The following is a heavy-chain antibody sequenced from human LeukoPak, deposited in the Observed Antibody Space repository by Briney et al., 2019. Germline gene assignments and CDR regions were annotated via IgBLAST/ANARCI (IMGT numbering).Heavy chain of an antibody. V-gene: IGHV1-2*02. CDR2: INPNSGGT. CDR1: GYTFTDYY. CDR3: ASRDSSGPEYFQH. Sequence: GASVKVSCKASGYTFTDYYIHWVRQAPGQGLEWMGWINPNSGGTNYAQKFQGRVTMTRDTSISTAYMELSRLRSDDTAVYYCASRDSSGPEYFQHWGQGTLVTVSS. J-gene: IGHJ1*01. D-gene: IGHD3-22*01.